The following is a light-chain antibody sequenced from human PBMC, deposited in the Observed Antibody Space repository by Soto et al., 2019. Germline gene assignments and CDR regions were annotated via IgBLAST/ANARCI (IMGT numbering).Light chain of an antibody. CDR1: SSNIGAGYD. V-gene: IGLV1-40*01. Sequence: QSVLTQPPSVSGAPGQRVTISCTGSSSNIGAGYDVHWYQQLPGTAPKLLIYGNSNRPSGVPDRFSGSKSGTSASLAITGLQAEDEADYYCQSYYSSLSCHYVFGTGTKLTVL. CDR2: GNS. J-gene: IGLJ1*01. CDR3: QSYYSSLSCHYV.